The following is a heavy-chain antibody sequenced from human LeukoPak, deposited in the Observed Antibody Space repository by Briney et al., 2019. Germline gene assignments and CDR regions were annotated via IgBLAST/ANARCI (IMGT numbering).Heavy chain of an antibody. Sequence: GGSLRLSCAAAGFTFSSYGLHWVRQAPGKGLEWVAVIWYDGTKKYYVDSVKGRFTISRANSKNTLYLQMNSLRAEDTALYYCARELPPVLTYSFDHWGQGTLVTVSS. D-gene: IGHD2-8*02. CDR1: GFTFSSYG. J-gene: IGHJ4*02. V-gene: IGHV3-33*01. CDR2: IWYDGTKK. CDR3: ARELPPVLTYSFDH.